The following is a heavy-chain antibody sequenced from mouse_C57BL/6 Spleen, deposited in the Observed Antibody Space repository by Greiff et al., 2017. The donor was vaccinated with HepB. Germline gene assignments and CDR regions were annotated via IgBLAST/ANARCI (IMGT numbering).Heavy chain of an antibody. CDR3: ARVNYSNTWFAY. Sequence: QVQLKQPGAELVKPGASVKLSCKASGYTFTSYWMHWVKQRPGQGLEWIGMIHPNSGSTNYNEKFKSKATLTVDKSSSTAYMQLSSLTSEDSAVYYCARVNYSNTWFAYWGQGTLVTVSA. CDR2: IHPNSGST. V-gene: IGHV1-64*01. J-gene: IGHJ3*01. CDR1: GYTFTSYW. D-gene: IGHD2-5*01.